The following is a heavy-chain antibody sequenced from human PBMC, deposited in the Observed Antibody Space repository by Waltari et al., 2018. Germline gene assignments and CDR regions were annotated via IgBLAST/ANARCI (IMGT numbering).Heavy chain of an antibody. CDR1: GFTFSSYA. CDR3: ARGHVLLWFGEPGINWFDP. Sequence: VQLVESGGGLVQPGGSLRLSCAASGFTFSSYAMSWVRQAPGKGLEWIGEIKHSGSTNYNPSLKSRVTISVDTSKNQFSLKLSSVTAADTAVYYCARGHVLLWFGEPGINWFDPWGQGTLVTVSS. CDR2: IKHSGST. J-gene: IGHJ5*02. D-gene: IGHD3-10*01. V-gene: IGHV4-34*01.